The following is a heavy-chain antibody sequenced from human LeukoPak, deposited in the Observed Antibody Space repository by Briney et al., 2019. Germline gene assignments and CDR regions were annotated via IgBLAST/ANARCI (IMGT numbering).Heavy chain of an antibody. CDR1: GFSFDDYG. CDR2: INWNGGTT. Sequence: PGGSLRLSCAASGFSFDDYGMSWVRQTPGKGLEWVSSINWNGGTTDYADSVKGRFTISRDNAKNTLYLQMNSLRAEDTAFYYCARESRVVGVTNRYYFASWGQGTLVTVSS. J-gene: IGHJ4*02. V-gene: IGHV3-20*04. CDR3: ARESRVVGVTNRYYFAS. D-gene: IGHD2-21*02.